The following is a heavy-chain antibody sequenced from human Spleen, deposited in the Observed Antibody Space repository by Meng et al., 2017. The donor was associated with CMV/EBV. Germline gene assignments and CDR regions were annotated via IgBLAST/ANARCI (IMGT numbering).Heavy chain of an antibody. V-gene: IGHV3-72*01. CDR3: ARDMSN. J-gene: IGHJ4*02. D-gene: IGHD3-16*01. CDR2: IRNKASGYST. Sequence: GGSLRLSCAASGFTFSDQYMDWVRQAPGKGLEWVGRIRNKASGYSTEYAASVKGRFTMSRDDSKKSLYLQMNSLKTEDTAVYYCARDMSNWGKGTLVTVSS. CDR1: GFTFSDQY.